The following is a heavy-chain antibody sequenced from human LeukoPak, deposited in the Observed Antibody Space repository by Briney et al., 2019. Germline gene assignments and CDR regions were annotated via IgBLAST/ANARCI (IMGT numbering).Heavy chain of an antibody. V-gene: IGHV3-11*04. CDR1: GFTFSDYY. CDR3: ARGFYTYDQ. CDR2: ISSSDNTI. J-gene: IGHJ5*02. D-gene: IGHD5-24*01. Sequence: KPGGSLRLSCAASGFTFSDYYMSWIRQAPGKGLEWVSSISSSDNTIYYTDSVKGRFAISGDNAKNSLYLQMKSLRAEDTAVYYCARGFYTYDQWGQGTLVTVSS.